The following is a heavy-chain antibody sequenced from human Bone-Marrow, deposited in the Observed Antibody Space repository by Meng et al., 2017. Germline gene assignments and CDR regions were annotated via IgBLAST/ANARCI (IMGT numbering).Heavy chain of an antibody. CDR1: GFSFRTSGVG. V-gene: IGHV2-5*02. CDR2: LYWDNDK. CDR3: AHLVPYSSSFDP. D-gene: IGHD6-19*01. J-gene: IGHJ5*02. Sequence: QITLKESGPTLVKPTQTLTLTCTFSGFSFRTSGVGVGWIRQPPGKALEWLAVLYWDNDKGYRPSLKSRLTITKDTSKNQVVLTMTNMDPVDTATYFCAHLVPYSSSFDPWGQGTLVTVSS.